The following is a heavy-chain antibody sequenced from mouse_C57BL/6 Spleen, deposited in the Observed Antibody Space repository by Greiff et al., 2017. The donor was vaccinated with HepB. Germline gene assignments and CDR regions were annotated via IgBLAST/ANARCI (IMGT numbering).Heavy chain of an antibody. V-gene: IGHV1-69*01. D-gene: IGHD2-1*01. CDR2: IDPSDSYT. CDR3: ARVGGNYGYYAMDY. CDR1: GYTFTSYW. Sequence: QVQLQQPGAELVMPGASVKLSCKASGYTFTSYWMHWVKQRPGQGLEWIGEIDPSDSYTNYNQKFKGKSTLTVDKSSSTAYMQLSSLTSEDSAVYYCARVGGNYGYYAMDYWGQGTSVTVSS. J-gene: IGHJ4*01.